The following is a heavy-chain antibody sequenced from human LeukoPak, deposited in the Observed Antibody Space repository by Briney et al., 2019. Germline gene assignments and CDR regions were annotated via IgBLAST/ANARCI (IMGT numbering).Heavy chain of an antibody. Sequence: SVKVSCKASGGTFSSYAISWVRQAPGQGLEWMGGIIPTFGTANYAQKFQGRVTITTDESTSTAYMELSSLRSEDTAVYYCARMGDFWSGYSDYYYYMDVWSKGTTVTVSS. D-gene: IGHD3-3*01. CDR1: GGTFSSYA. CDR2: IIPTFGTA. J-gene: IGHJ6*03. CDR3: ARMGDFWSGYSDYYYYMDV. V-gene: IGHV1-69*05.